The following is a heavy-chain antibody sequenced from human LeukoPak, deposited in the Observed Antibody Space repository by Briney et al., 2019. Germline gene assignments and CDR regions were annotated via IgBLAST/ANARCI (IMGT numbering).Heavy chain of an antibody. D-gene: IGHD2-15*01. V-gene: IGHV4-61*01. CDR2: IYYSGST. Sequence: SETLSLTCNVSGDSISSRSYYWSWLRQPPGKGLEWIGYIYYSGSTNYNPSLKSRVTISLDTSKIQFSLKMTSVTAADTAVYYCARNPSGYYGRYFDYWGQGTLVTVSS. CDR3: ARNPSGYYGRYFDY. J-gene: IGHJ4*02. CDR1: GDSISSRSYY.